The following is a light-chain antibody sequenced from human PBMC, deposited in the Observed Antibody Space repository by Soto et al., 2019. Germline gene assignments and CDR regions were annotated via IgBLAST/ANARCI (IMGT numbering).Light chain of an antibody. J-gene: IGKJ4*01. V-gene: IGKV3-20*01. CDR2: RAS. CDR3: QQYAASPLT. Sequence: EIVLTQSSGTLSLSPGERVTLSCRASQSVSSNYLAWYPQKSGQAPRLLIYRASTRATGIPDRFSGSGSGTDFSLIISRLEPEDSAVYYCQQYAASPLTFGGGTKLEIK. CDR1: QSVSSNY.